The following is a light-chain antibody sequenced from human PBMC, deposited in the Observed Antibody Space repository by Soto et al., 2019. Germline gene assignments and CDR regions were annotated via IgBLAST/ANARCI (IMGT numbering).Light chain of an antibody. CDR2: GAS. CDR1: QTIRNY. V-gene: IGKV1-39*01. J-gene: IGKJ1*01. CDR3: QQRYTTPRT. Sequence: DIQVTQSPSSLSASVGDRVTITCRASQTIRNYVNWYQQKPGRAPKLLIYGASSLHGGVPSRFSGGGSRTDFTLTTTSLQPENFSTYYCQQRYTTPRTLGKGTKVEIK.